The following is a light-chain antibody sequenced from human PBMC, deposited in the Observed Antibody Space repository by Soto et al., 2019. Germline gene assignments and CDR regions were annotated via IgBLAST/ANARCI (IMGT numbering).Light chain of an antibody. V-gene: IGKV3-15*01. CDR1: QSVSSN. J-gene: IGKJ5*01. Sequence: RVRTQSPATLSVSPGERATLSCRASQSVSSNLAWYQQKPGQAPRLLIYGAATRATGIPARFSGSRSGTEFTLTISSLQSEDFAVYYCQQYNNWPPITFGQGTRLEIK. CDR2: GAA. CDR3: QQYNNWPPIT.